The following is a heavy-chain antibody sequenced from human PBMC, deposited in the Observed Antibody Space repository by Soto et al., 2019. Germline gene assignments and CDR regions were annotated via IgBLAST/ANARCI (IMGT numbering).Heavy chain of an antibody. CDR3: AGIGQGDYYYYYMDV. V-gene: IGHV3-74*01. CDR2: INSDGSST. Sequence: GGSLRLSCAASGFTFSSYWMHWVRQAPGKGLVWVSRINSDGSSTSYADAVKGRFTISRGNAKKTLYLQMNSLRAEDTAVYYCAGIGQGDYYYYYMDVWGKGTTVTVSS. J-gene: IGHJ6*03. CDR1: GFTFSSYW. D-gene: IGHD3-10*01.